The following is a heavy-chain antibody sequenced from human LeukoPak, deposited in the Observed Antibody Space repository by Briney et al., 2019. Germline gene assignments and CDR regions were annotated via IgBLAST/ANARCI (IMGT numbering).Heavy chain of an antibody. CDR1: GGSISSSSYY. D-gene: IGHD4-17*01. CDR3: ARRETTVTTLGWFDP. J-gene: IGHJ5*02. V-gene: IGHV4-39*01. Sequence: SETLSLTCSVSGGSISSSSYYWGWIRQPPGKGLDWIGSIYYSGSTYYNPSLKSRVTISVDTSKNQFSLKLSSVTAADTAVYYCARRETTVTTLGWFDPWGQGTLVTVSS. CDR2: IYYSGST.